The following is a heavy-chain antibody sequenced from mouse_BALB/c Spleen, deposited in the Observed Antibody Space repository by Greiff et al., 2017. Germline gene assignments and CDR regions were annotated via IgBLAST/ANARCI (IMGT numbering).Heavy chain of an antibody. J-gene: IGHJ2*01. D-gene: IGHD2-4*01. CDR1: GYTFTSYW. CDR3: ARRGITFGFDY. Sequence: VQLQQSGAELAKPGASVKMSCKASGYTFTSYWMHWVKQRPGQGLEWIGYINPSTGYTEYNQKFKDKATLTADKSSSTAYMQLSSLTSEDSAVYYCARRGITFGFDYWGQGTTLTVSS. CDR2: INPSTGYT. V-gene: IGHV1-7*01.